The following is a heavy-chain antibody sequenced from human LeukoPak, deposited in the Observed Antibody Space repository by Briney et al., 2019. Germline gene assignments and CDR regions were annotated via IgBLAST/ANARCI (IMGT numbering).Heavy chain of an antibody. V-gene: IGHV3-66*01. CDR1: GFTVSSNY. CDR2: IYSGGST. J-gene: IGHJ4*02. CDR3: ASTEYSSSWYVYYFDY. Sequence: GGSLRLSCAASGFTVSSNYMSWVRQAPGKGLEWVSVIYSGGSTYYADSVKGRFTISRDNSKNTLYLQMNSLRAEDTAVYYCASTEYSSSWYVYYFDYWGQGTLVTVSS. D-gene: IGHD6-13*01.